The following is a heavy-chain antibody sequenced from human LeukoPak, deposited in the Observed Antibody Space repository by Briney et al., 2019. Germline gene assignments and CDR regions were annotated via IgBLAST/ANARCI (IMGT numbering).Heavy chain of an antibody. CDR3: ARDTGYCSSTSCYRPVDI. V-gene: IGHV4-61*02. J-gene: IGHJ3*02. CDR2: IYTSGST. CDR1: GGSISSGSYY. D-gene: IGHD2-2*02. Sequence: SETLSLTCTVSGGSISSGSYYWSWIRQPAGKGLEWIGRIYTSGSTNYNPSLKCRGTISVDTSNHQFSIKLRSVTAADTAVYYRARDTGYCSSTSCYRPVDIWGQGTMVTVSS.